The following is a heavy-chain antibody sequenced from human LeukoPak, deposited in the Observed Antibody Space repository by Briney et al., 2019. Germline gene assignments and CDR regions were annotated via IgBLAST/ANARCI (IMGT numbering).Heavy chain of an antibody. Sequence: SETLSLTCAVYGGSFSGYYWSWIRQPPGKGLEWIGEINHSGSTNYNPSLKSRVTISVDTSKNQFSLKLSSVTAADTAVYYCARVEYTSSWSYFDYWGQGTLVTVSS. J-gene: IGHJ4*02. V-gene: IGHV4-34*01. D-gene: IGHD6-13*01. CDR1: GGSFSGYY. CDR2: INHSGST. CDR3: ARVEYTSSWSYFDY.